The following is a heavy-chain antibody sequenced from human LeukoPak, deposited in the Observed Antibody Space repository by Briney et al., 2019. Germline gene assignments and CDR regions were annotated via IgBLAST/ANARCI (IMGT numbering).Heavy chain of an antibody. Sequence: GGSLRLSCAASGFTFSSYAMSWVRQAPGKGLEWVSAISGSGGNTYYADSVKGRFTISRHNSKNTLYLQMNSLRAEDTAVYYCARALLVRNGYNYSPNYFDYWGQGTLVTVSS. CDR1: GFTFSSYA. CDR3: ARALLVRNGYNYSPNYFDY. D-gene: IGHD5-24*01. V-gene: IGHV3-23*01. CDR2: ISGSGGNT. J-gene: IGHJ4*02.